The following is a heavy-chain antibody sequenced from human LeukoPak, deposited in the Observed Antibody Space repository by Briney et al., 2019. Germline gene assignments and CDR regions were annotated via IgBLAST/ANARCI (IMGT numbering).Heavy chain of an antibody. D-gene: IGHD2-2*02. CDR1: GFRFSDYF. CDR2: TRNNGNRYTT. J-gene: IGHJ3*02. V-gene: IGHV3-72*01. Sequence: GGSLRLSCAASGFRFSDYFMDWVRQTPGKGLEWLGRTRNNGNRYTTEYAASVRGRFTISRDDSKNLLYLQMNSLRAEDTAVYYCAKPIVVVPAAIRIDAFDIWGQGTMVTVSS. CDR3: AKPIVVVPAAIRIDAFDI.